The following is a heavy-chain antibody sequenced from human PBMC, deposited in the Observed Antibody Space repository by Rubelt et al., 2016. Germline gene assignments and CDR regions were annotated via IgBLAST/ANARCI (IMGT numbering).Heavy chain of an antibody. V-gene: IGHV6-1*01. D-gene: IGHD6-13*01. CDR2: TYYRSKWYN. J-gene: IGHJ6*02. Sequence: QVQLQQSGPGLVKPSQTLSLTCAISGDSVSSNSAAWNWIRQSPSRGLEWLGRTYYRSKWYNDSAVFVKRRVTIEPDPSKSQCARRVNSGTPEDTAVYYCARAAAAFHGMDVWGQRTTVTVSS. CDR3: ARAAAAFHGMDV. CDR1: GDSVSSNSAA.